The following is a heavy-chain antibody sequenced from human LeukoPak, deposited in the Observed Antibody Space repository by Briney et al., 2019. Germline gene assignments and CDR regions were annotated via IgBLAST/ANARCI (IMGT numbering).Heavy chain of an antibody. CDR1: GFTFSSYG. J-gene: IGHJ4*02. D-gene: IGHD3-9*01. CDR2: IWYDGSNK. V-gene: IGHV3-30*02. Sequence: PGGSLRLSCAASGFTFSSYGMHWVRQAPGKGLEWVAFIWYDGSNKYYADSVKGRFTISRDNSKNTLYLQMNSLRAEDTAVYYCAKVIATYDILTGYYDYWGQGTLVTVSS. CDR3: AKVIATYDILTGYYDY.